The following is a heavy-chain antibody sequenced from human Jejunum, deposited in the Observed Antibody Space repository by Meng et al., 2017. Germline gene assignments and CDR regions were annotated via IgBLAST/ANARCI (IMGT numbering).Heavy chain of an antibody. J-gene: IGHJ4*02. CDR1: GYTCTSNY. Sequence: QGRLVQAGGEVKRPGALVQVSSKTSGYTCTSNYMHWVRQAPGSGLEWMGTNHPSGSITLYAEEFQGRVTMTSDTSTSTFYMEVRSLRSDDTAVYYCARPAVLNGYYVFYCDHWGQGTLVTVSS. V-gene: IGHV1-46*01. CDR3: ARPAVLNGYYVFYCDH. D-gene: IGHD3-9*01. CDR2: NHPSGSIT.